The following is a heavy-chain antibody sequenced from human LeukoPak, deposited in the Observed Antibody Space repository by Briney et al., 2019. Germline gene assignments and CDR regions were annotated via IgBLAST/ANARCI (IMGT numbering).Heavy chain of an antibody. CDR2: IKSKSNSYAT. D-gene: IGHD4-17*01. V-gene: IGHV3-73*01. J-gene: IGHJ4*02. Sequence: PGGSLKLSCAASGFTFSGSAIHWVRQASGKGLEWVGRIKSKSNSYATAYAASVKGRFTISRDGSKNTAYLQMNSLKTEDTAVYYCTTYGDYGPGSDYWGQGTLVTVSS. CDR3: TTYGDYGPGSDY. CDR1: GFTFSGSA.